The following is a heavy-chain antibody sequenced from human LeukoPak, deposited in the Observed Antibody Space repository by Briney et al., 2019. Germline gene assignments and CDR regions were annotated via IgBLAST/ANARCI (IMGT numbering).Heavy chain of an antibody. J-gene: IGHJ4*02. CDR3: ARAPYYSSGYIPYYFDY. Sequence: GGSLRLSCAASGFTFSSYAMHWVRQAPGKGLEWVAVISYDGSNKYYADSVKGRFTISRDNSKNTLYLQMNSLRAEDTAVYYCARAPYYSSGYIPYYFDYWGQGTLVTVSS. CDR1: GFTFSSYA. D-gene: IGHD3-22*01. CDR2: ISYDGSNK. V-gene: IGHV3-30-3*01.